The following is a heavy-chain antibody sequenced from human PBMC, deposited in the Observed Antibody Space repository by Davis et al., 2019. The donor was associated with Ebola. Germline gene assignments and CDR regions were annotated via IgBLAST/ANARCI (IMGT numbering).Heavy chain of an antibody. J-gene: IGHJ6*02. V-gene: IGHV1-69*06. CDR1: GYTLTELS. CDR2: IIPIFGTA. CDR3: AVSSMSKVSYYYYGMDV. D-gene: IGHD1-14*01. Sequence: SVKVSCKVSGYTLTELSMHWVRQAPGQGLEWMGGIIPIFGTANYAQKFQGRVTITADKSTSTAYMELSSLRSEDTAVYYCAVSSMSKVSYYYYGMDVWGQGTTVTVSS.